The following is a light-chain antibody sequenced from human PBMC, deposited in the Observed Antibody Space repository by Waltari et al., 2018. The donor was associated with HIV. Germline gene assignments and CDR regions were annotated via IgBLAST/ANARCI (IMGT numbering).Light chain of an antibody. CDR1: QSIDPW. CDR2: KAS. Sequence: DIQMPQSPSPLSTAVGDRLPITCRASQSIDPWLAWYQQKSGKAPKLLVYKASSLESGVPSRFSGSGSGTEFTLTISSLQPDDIATYYCQHYNTSSPWTFGQGTRVDI. V-gene: IGKV1-5*03. J-gene: IGKJ1*01. CDR3: QHYNTSSPWT.